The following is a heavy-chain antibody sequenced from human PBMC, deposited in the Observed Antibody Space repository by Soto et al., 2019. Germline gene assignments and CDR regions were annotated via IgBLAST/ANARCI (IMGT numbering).Heavy chain of an antibody. Sequence: SGPTLVNPTQTLTLTCTFPGFSLSTSGMCVSWIRQPPGKALEWLARIDWDDDKYYSTSLKTRLTISKDTSKNQVVLTMTNMDPVDTATYYCARIHYDFWSGYPHYYYYYMDVWGKGTTVTVSS. CDR1: GFSLSTSGMC. V-gene: IGHV2-70*11. CDR2: IDWDDDK. J-gene: IGHJ6*03. D-gene: IGHD3-3*01. CDR3: ARIHYDFWSGYPHYYYYYMDV.